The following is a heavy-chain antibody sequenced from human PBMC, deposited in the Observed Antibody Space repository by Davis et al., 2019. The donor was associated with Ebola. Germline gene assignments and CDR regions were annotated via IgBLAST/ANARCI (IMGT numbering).Heavy chain of an antibody. V-gene: IGHV3-11*01. Sequence: GESLKISCAASGFTFSDYYMSWIRQAPGKGLEWVSYISSSGSTIYYADSVKGRFTISRDNAKNSLYLQMNSLRAEDTAVYYCAREEKSWDRFYGMDVWGQGTTVTVSS. CDR2: ISSSGSTI. J-gene: IGHJ6*02. CDR1: GFTFSDYY. D-gene: IGHD1-26*01. CDR3: AREEKSWDRFYGMDV.